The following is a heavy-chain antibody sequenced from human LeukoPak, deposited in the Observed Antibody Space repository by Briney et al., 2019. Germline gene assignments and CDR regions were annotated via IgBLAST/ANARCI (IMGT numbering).Heavy chain of an antibody. J-gene: IGHJ5*02. D-gene: IGHD1-1*01. V-gene: IGHV1-2*02. CDR2: INPNSGGT. CDR3: GRRSGNH. Sequence: ASVKVSCKASGYTFTGYYLHWVRQAPGQGLEWMGWINPNSGGTYYAQKFLGRVTMTGDTSISTAYLELNSLRSDDTAVYYCGRRSGNHWGQGTLVTVSS. CDR1: GYTFTGYY.